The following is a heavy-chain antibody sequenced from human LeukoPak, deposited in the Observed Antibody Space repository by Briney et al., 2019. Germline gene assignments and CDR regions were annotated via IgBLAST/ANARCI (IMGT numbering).Heavy chain of an antibody. V-gene: IGHV3-30*04. CDR1: GFTFSSYA. CDR2: ISYDGSNK. D-gene: IGHD1-26*01. Sequence: GRSLRLSCAASGFTFSSYAMHWVRQAPGKGLEWVAVISYDGSNKYYADSVKGRFTISRDNSKNTLYLQMNSLRAEDTAVYYCARDRGWGSYPGAFDIWGQGTMVTVSS. J-gene: IGHJ3*02. CDR3: ARDRGWGSYPGAFDI.